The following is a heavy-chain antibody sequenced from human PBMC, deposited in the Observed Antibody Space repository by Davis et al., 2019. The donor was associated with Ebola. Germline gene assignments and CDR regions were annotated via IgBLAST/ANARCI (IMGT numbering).Heavy chain of an antibody. V-gene: IGHV3-23*01. CDR1: GFTFSNYA. D-gene: IGHD6-13*01. Sequence: PGGSLKLSCAASGFTFSNYAMSWVRQAPGKGLEWVSSISGSGGSIYYADSVKGRFTIPRDYAKNTLYLQMNSLGVEDTAVYYCAKDETDLSQYLVKGDAFDIWGQGTMVTVSS. CDR3: AKDETDLSQYLVKGDAFDI. CDR2: ISGSGGSI. J-gene: IGHJ3*02.